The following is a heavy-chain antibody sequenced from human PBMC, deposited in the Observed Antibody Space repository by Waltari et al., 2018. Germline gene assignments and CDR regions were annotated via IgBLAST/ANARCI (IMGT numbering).Heavy chain of an antibody. CDR1: RGPPSNINL. V-gene: IGHV4-4*02. J-gene: IGHJ4*02. CDR3: ATSSFVAVLDS. D-gene: IGHD6-19*01. CDR2: MHRTGSS. Sequence: QLQESGPRLVKPSGTLSLTCGVSRGPPSNINLWNWVPQAPGEALEWIGEMHRTGSSNYNPSLKSRVSMSVDKSNSQVSLRLKSVTAADTAIYYCATSSFVAVLDSWGQGTLVTVSS.